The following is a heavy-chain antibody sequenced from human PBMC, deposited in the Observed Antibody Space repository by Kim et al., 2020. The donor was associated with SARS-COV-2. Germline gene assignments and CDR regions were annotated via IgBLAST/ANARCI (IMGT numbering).Heavy chain of an antibody. D-gene: IGHD6-19*01. J-gene: IGHJ4*02. CDR3: ARRIRIAVAGHFDY. V-gene: IGHV4-34*01. Sequence: NPSLKSRVTISVDTSKNQFSLKLSSVTAADTAVYYCARRIRIAVAGHFDYWGQGTLVTVSS.